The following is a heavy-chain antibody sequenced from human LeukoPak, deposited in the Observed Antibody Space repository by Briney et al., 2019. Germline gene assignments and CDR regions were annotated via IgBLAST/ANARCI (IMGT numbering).Heavy chain of an antibody. CDR1: GFTFSSYS. Sequence: GGSLRLSCAASGFTFSSYSMNWVRQAPGKGLEWVSSISSSSSYIYYADSVKGRFTISRDNAKNSLYLQMNSLRAEDTAVYYCAKNHLYRIVGATPYSGSYYPFDYWGQGTLVTVSS. V-gene: IGHV3-21*01. J-gene: IGHJ4*02. CDR3: AKNHLYRIVGATPYSGSYYPFDY. D-gene: IGHD1-26*01. CDR2: ISSSSSYI.